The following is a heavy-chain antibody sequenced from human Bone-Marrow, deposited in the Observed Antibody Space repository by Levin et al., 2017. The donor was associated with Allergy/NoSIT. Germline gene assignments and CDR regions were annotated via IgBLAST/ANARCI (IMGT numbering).Heavy chain of an antibody. CDR1: GFAFSNFF. J-gene: IGHJ4*02. Sequence: PTGGSLRLSCAASGFAFSNFFMHWVRQAPGKGLVWVSRINIDGSTTNYADSVKGRFTISRDNAKNRLYLQMNSLRAEDTAVYYCTCFGLPNPIWGQGTLVTVSS. CDR2: INIDGSTT. CDR3: TCFGLPNPI. D-gene: IGHD5-18*01. V-gene: IGHV3-74*01.